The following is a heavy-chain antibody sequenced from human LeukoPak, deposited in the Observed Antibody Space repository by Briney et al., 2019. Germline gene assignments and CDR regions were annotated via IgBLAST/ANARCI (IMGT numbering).Heavy chain of an antibody. J-gene: IGHJ6*03. CDR3: AKDRLVVATISEVYYYYYMDV. D-gene: IGHD5-12*01. CDR1: GFILRLYA. CDR2: LSGGGCST. Sequence: PGGSLGLFCAASGFILRLYAMIWVRQAPGKGLECVSALSGGGCSTYYADSGKGRFNISRDNSKNTLYLQMNSLRAEDTAVYYCAKDRLVVATISEVYYYYYMDVWGKGTTVTVSS. V-gene: IGHV3-23*01.